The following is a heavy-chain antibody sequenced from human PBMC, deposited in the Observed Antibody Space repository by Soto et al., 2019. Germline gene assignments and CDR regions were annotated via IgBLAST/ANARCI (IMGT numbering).Heavy chain of an antibody. CDR3: ARHDYGSFGL. J-gene: IGHJ4*02. CDR1: GGSISRSSYY. D-gene: IGHD4-17*01. V-gene: IGHV4-39*01. Sequence: QLQLQESGPGLVKPSETLSLTCTVSGGSISRSSYYWGWIRQPPGKGLEWIGSIYYSGSTYYNPSLKSRVTISVDTSKNQFSLKRSSVTAADTAVYYCARHDYGSFGLWGQGTLVTVSS. CDR2: IYYSGST.